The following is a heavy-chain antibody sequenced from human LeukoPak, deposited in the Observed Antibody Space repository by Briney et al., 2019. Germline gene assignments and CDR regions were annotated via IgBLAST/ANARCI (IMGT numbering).Heavy chain of an antibody. CDR3: AKDLMITFGGVIVPFDN. Sequence: GGSLRLSCAASGFTFGSYGMSWVRQAPGKGLQWVSAISGSGGTTYYADSVKGRFTISRDNSKNTLYVQMNSLRADDTAVYYCAKDLMITFGGVIVPFDNWGQGTLVTVSS. CDR2: ISGSGGTT. CDR1: GFTFGSYG. D-gene: IGHD3-16*02. J-gene: IGHJ4*02. V-gene: IGHV3-23*01.